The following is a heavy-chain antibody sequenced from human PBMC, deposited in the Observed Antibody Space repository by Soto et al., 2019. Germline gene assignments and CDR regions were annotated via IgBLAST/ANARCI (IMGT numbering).Heavy chain of an antibody. CDR3: VRVVAIPGYPDH. D-gene: IGHD5-12*01. V-gene: IGHV1-69*12. J-gene: IGHJ4*02. Sequence: VQLVQSGAEVRQPASSVKVSCKTSGGTFSSYAISWVRQAPGQGREWMGGIVPIVGTTTYAQKFQGRGTITADEATSTAYMQLSRLRSDDTAVYYCVRVVAIPGYPDHWGQGTLVTVSS. CDR1: GGTFSSYA. CDR2: IVPIVGTT.